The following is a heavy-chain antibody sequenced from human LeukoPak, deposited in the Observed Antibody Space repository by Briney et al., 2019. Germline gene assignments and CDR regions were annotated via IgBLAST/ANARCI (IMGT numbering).Heavy chain of an antibody. CDR3: ARGPQLGYCSGGSCYAAYYYYYGMDV. D-gene: IGHD2-15*01. CDR1: GGSFSGYY. J-gene: IGHJ6*02. V-gene: IGHV4-34*01. CDR2: INHSGST. Sequence: ASETLSLTCAVYGGSFSGYYWSWIRQPPGKGLEWIGEINHSGSTNYNPSLESRVTISVDTSKNQFSLKLSSVTAADTAVYYCARGPQLGYCSGGSCYAAYYYYYGMDVWGQGTTVTVSS.